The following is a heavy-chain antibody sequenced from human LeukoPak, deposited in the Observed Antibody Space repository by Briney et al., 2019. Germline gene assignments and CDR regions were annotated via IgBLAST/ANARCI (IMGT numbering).Heavy chain of an antibody. D-gene: IGHD3-22*01. V-gene: IGHV1-69*13. CDR1: GGTFSSYA. CDR2: IIPIFGTA. CDR3: ARSTYYYDSSGYYRKTTAIFNAFDI. Sequence: SVKVSCKASGGTFSSYAISWVRRAPGQGLEWMGGIIPIFGTANYAQKFQGRVTITADESTSTAYMELSSLRSEDTAIYYCARSTYYYDSSGYYRKTTAIFNAFDIWGQGTMVTVSS. J-gene: IGHJ3*02.